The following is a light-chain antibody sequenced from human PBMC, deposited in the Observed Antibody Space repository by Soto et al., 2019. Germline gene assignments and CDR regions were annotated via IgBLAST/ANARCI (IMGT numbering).Light chain of an antibody. J-gene: IGKJ1*01. V-gene: IGKV3-20*01. CDR1: QSISSSY. CDR3: QQASSTVWT. CDR2: GAS. Sequence: EIVLTQSPGTLSLSPGERATLSCRASQSISSSYLAWYQHKPGQAPRLLVYGASSEATGIPDRFSGSGARTDFTLSISRVEPEDFALYYCQQASSTVWTFGQGTKVDIK.